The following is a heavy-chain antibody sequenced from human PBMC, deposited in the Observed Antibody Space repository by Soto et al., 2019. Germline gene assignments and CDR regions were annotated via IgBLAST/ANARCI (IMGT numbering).Heavy chain of an antibody. Sequence: EVQLVESGGSLVQPGGSLRLSCAASGFTFSSYSMNWVRQAPGKGLEWVSYISSSSSTIYYADSVKGRFTISRDNAKNSLYLQMNSLRDEGTAVYYCARDLVVVVVAATPGYYGMDVWGQGTTVTVSS. V-gene: IGHV3-48*02. CDR2: ISSSSSTI. J-gene: IGHJ6*02. CDR3: ARDLVVVVVAATPGYYGMDV. D-gene: IGHD2-15*01. CDR1: GFTFSSYS.